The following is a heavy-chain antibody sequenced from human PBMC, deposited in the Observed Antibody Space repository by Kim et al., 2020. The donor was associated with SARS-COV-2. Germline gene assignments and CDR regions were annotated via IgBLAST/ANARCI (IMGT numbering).Heavy chain of an antibody. J-gene: IGHJ1*01. CDR1: GGSMTTTAYY. CDR2: ILYTVSTYHSGST. V-gene: IGHV4-39*07. D-gene: IGHD2-15*01. CDR3: AEMLLGSSLDS. Sequence: SETLSLTCTVSGGSMTTTAYYWGWVRQPPGKGLEWIGSILYTVSTYHSGSTYYNSSLESRLTISFDTSKNQFSLRLTSVTAAYTAVYYCAEMLLGSSLDSGGEGPRVTVPS.